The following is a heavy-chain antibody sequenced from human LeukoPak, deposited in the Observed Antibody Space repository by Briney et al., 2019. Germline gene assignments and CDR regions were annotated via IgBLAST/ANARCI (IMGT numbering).Heavy chain of an antibody. CDR3: ATMRRYCSGGRCQSRYFDY. J-gene: IGHJ4*02. V-gene: IGHV3-30*02. Sequence: QSGGSLRLSCAASGFTFSSYGMHWVRQAPGKGLEWVAFIRYDGSNKYYADSVKGRFTISRDNSMNTLYLQMNSLRAEDTAVYYCATMRRYCSGGRCQSRYFDYWGPGALVTVSS. D-gene: IGHD2-15*01. CDR2: IRYDGSNK. CDR1: GFTFSSYG.